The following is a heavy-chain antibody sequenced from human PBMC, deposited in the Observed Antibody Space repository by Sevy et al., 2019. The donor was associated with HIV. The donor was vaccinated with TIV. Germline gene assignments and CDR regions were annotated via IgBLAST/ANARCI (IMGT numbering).Heavy chain of an antibody. Sequence: GGSLRLSFAASGFTFSTYNHYWMTWVRQAPGKGLEWVDNIKEDGSEKYYVDSVKGRFTISRDKAKNSVYLQMNSLRAEDTAVYYCARERPYESSCPFGNWGQGILVTVSS. V-gene: IGHV3-7*01. D-gene: IGHD3-22*01. J-gene: IGHJ4*02. CDR2: IKEDGSEK. CDR3: ARERPYESSCPFGN. CDR1: GFTFSTYNHYW.